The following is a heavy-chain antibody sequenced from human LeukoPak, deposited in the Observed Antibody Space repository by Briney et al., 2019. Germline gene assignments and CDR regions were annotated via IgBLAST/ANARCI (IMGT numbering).Heavy chain of an antibody. CDR2: ISSSGSTI. J-gene: IGHJ4*02. Sequence: DPGGSLRLSCAASGLTFSSYEMNWVRQAPGKGLKRVSYISSSGSTIYYADSVKGRFTISRDNAKNSLYLQMNSLRAEDTAVYYCARSSGYYYFDFDYWGQGTLVTVSS. CDR1: GLTFSSYE. D-gene: IGHD3-22*01. V-gene: IGHV3-48*03. CDR3: ARSSGYYYFDFDY.